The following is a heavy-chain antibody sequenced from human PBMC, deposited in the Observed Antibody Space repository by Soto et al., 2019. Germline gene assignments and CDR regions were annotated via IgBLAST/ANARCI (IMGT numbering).Heavy chain of an antibody. D-gene: IGHD5-18*01. CDR3: AKVGSYGYGSNSDVEY. J-gene: IGHJ4*02. V-gene: IGHV3-30*18. CDR1: GFTFRNYG. Sequence: GGSLRLSCAASGFTFRNYGMHWVRQAPGKGLEWVALISYDGSDKYYGDSVKGRFTISRDSSKNTLFLDVSSLRVEDTAVYYCAKVGSYGYGSNSDVEYWGQGT. CDR2: ISYDGSDK.